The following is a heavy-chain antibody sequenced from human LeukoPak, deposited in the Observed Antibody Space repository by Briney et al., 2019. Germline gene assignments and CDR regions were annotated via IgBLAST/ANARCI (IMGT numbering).Heavy chain of an antibody. V-gene: IGHV3-74*01. CDR1: GFSFSGHW. J-gene: IGHJ4*02. CDR2: ISPTGSTT. D-gene: IGHD1-26*01. Sequence: GGSLRLSCTASGFSFSGHWMHWARQLPGKGLVWVSRISPTGSTTSYADSVKGRFTVSRDNAKNTLYLQMNSLRADDTAVYYCVKDSPPRYSGSPPAYWGQGTLVTVSS. CDR3: VKDSPPRYSGSPPAY.